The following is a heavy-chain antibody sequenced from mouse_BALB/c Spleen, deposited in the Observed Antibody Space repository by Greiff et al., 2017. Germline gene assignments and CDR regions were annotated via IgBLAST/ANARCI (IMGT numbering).Heavy chain of an antibody. V-gene: IGHV1S22*01. D-gene: IGHD2-2*01. Sequence: LQQPGSELVRPGASVKLSCKASGYTFTSYWMHWVKQRPGQGLEWIGNIYPGSGSTNYDEKFKSKATLTVDTSSSTAYMQLSSLTSEDSAVYYCLYGYYFDYWGQGTTLTVSS. CDR3: LYGYYFDY. CDR1: GYTFTSYW. J-gene: IGHJ2*01. CDR2: IYPGSGST.